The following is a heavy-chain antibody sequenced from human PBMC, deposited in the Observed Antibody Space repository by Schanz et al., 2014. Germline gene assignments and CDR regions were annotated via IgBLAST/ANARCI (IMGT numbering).Heavy chain of an antibody. CDR2: TSTDGTKT. D-gene: IGHD3-3*01. J-gene: IGHJ3*01. CDR3: TRDRGACLNYFSSLSL. CDR1: GFTFSSYT. Sequence: EQVLESGGGFVQPGGSLRVSCAASGFTFSSYTMKWVRQAPGKGLEKVAVTSTDGTKTYYGASGRGRFTISRDNSKNTVYLQMNSLRSEDTAVYYCTRDRGACLNYFSSLSLWGQGTMVSVSS. V-gene: IGHV3-30*04.